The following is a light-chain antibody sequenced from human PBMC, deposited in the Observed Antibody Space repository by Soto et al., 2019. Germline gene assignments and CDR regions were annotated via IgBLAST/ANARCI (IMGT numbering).Light chain of an antibody. J-gene: IGKJ3*01. CDR3: QKYDIAPFT. Sequence: EIVLTQSPGTLSLSPEERATLSCRASQSVSSSYLAWYQQKPGQAPRLLIYGASSRATGIPDRFSGSGSGTDFTLTISGLQPEDVATYYCQKYDIAPFTFGPGTKVDIK. CDR2: GAS. CDR1: QSVSSSY. V-gene: IGKV3-20*01.